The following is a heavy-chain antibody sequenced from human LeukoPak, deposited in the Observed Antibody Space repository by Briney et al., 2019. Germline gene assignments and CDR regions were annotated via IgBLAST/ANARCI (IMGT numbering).Heavy chain of an antibody. V-gene: IGHV3-48*01. J-gene: IGHJ6*02. CDR1: GFTFSYYS. CDR3: ARGNSGSYYYYYGMDV. D-gene: IGHD1-26*01. Sequence: GGSLRLSCAASGFTFSYYSMNWVRQAPGKGLEWVSYISSSGTTIYYADSVKGRFTISRDNAKNSLYLQMNSLRVEDTAVYYCARGNSGSYYYYYGMDVWGQGTTVTVSS. CDR2: ISSSGTTI.